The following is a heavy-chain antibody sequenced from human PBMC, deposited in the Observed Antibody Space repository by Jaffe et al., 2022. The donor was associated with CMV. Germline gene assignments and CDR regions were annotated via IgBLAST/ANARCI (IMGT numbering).Heavy chain of an antibody. Sequence: QVTLKESGPVLVKPTETLTLTCTVSGFSLSNARMGVSWIRQPPGKALEWLAHIFSNDEKSYSTSLKSRLTISKDTSKSQVVLTMTNMDPVDTATYYCARIRGGGEYSGYECCPADYWGQGTLVTVSS. CDR3: ARIRGGGEYSGYECCPADY. CDR1: GFSLSNARMG. V-gene: IGHV2-26*01. D-gene: IGHD5-12*01. CDR2: IFSNDEK. J-gene: IGHJ4*02.